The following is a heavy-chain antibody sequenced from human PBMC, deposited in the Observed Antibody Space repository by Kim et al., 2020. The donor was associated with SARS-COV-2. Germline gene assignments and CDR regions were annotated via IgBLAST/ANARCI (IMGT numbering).Heavy chain of an antibody. CDR2: IIPIFGTA. V-gene: IGHV1-69*13. D-gene: IGHD6-13*01. J-gene: IGHJ4*02. CDR1: GGTFSSYA. CDR3: ARVDVSAAGYFDY. Sequence: SVKVSCKASGGTFSSYAISWVRQAPGQGLEWMGGIIPIFGTANYAQKFQGRVTITADESTSTAYMELSSLRSEDTAVYYCARVDVSAAGYFDYWGQGTLVTVSS.